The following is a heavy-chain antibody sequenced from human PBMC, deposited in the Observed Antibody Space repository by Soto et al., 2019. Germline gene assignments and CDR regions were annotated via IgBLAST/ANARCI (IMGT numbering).Heavy chain of an antibody. CDR2: IYYSGST. CDR1: GGSISSGGYY. J-gene: IGHJ6*02. Sequence: SETLSLTCTVSGGSISSGGYYWSWIRQHPGKGLEWIGYIYYSGSTYYNPSLKSRVTISVDTSKNQFSLKLSSVTAADTAVYYWASYCSGGSCPYYYYGMDVWGQGTTVTVSS. V-gene: IGHV4-31*03. CDR3: ASYCSGGSCPYYYYGMDV. D-gene: IGHD2-15*01.